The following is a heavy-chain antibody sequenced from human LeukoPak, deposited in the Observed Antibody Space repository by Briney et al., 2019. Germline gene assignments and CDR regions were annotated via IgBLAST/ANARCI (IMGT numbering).Heavy chain of an antibody. J-gene: IGHJ4*02. CDR3: ANLQVLTGSAAIDH. CDR2: ISGSGGST. CDR1: GFTFSSYA. Sequence: GGSLRLSCAASGFTFSSYAMSWVRQAPGKGLEWVSAISGSGGSTYYADSVKGRFTISRDNSKNTLYLQMNSLRAEDTAVYYCANLQVLTGSAAIDHWGRGTLVTVSS. D-gene: IGHD3-9*01. V-gene: IGHV3-23*01.